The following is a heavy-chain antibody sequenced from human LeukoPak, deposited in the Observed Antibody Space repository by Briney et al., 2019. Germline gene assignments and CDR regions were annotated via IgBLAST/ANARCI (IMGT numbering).Heavy chain of an antibody. CDR1: GGSISSYY. D-gene: IGHD3-10*01. CDR3: ARLYGSLFDP. Sequence: SETLSLTCTVSGGSISSYYWSWIRQPPGKGLEWIGYIYYSGSTNYNPSLKSRVTISVDTSKNQFSLKLSSVTAADTAVYYCARLYGSLFDPWGQGTLVTVSS. CDR2: IYYSGST. V-gene: IGHV4-59*01. J-gene: IGHJ5*02.